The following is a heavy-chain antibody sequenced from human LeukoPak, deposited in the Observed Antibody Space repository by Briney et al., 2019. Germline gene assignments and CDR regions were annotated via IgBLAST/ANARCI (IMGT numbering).Heavy chain of an antibody. V-gene: IGHV4-59*01. D-gene: IGHD6-13*01. CDR3: ARGVHSSSWFETYYYYGMDV. CDR2: IYYSGST. Sequence: SETLSLTCTVSGGSIGTYYWSWTRQPPGKGLEWIGYIYYSGSTNYNPSLKSRVTISVDTSKNQFSLKLSSVTAADTAVYYCARGVHSSSWFETYYYYGMDVWGQGTTVTVSS. CDR1: GGSIGTYY. J-gene: IGHJ6*02.